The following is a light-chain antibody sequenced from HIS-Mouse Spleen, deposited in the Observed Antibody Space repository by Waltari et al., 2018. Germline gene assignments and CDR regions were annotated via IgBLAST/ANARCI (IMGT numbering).Light chain of an antibody. CDR2: DVS. CDR1: SRYVGGYNY. J-gene: IGLJ1*01. V-gene: IGLV2-14*03. CDR3: SSYTSSSTYV. Sequence: QSALTQPASVSGSPGPPPTISCPGTSRYVGGYNYASWYQQHPGKAPKLMIYDVSNRPSGVSNRFSGSKSGNTASLTISGLQAEDEADYYCSSYTSSSTYVFGTGTKVTVL.